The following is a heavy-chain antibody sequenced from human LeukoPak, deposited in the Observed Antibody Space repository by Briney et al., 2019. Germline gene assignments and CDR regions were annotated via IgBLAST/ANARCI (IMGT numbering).Heavy chain of an antibody. V-gene: IGHV1-69*05. Sequence: ASVKVSCKASGGTFSSYAISWVRQAPGQGLEWMGGIIPIFGTANYAQKFQGRVTITTDESTSTAYMELSSLRSEDTAVYYCARDPSNSSGRLIYFDYWGQGTLVTVSS. CDR1: GGTFSSYA. CDR2: IIPIFGTA. D-gene: IGHD6-19*01. CDR3: ARDPSNSSGRLIYFDY. J-gene: IGHJ4*02.